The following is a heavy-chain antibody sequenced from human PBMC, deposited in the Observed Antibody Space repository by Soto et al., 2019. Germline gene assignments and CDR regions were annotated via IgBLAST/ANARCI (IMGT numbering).Heavy chain of an antibody. D-gene: IGHD3-3*01. Sequence: SLGLSCTFSGSTASDHALTWVRRAPGKGLEWVAFTTSQSYGGTTEYAASVKGRFSISRDDSKNIAYLQMNSLQTADTAIYYCARDGDYYGMDVWGQGTTVTVSS. J-gene: IGHJ6*02. V-gene: IGHV3-49*04. CDR1: GSTASDHA. CDR2: TTSQSYGGTT. CDR3: ARDGDYYGMDV.